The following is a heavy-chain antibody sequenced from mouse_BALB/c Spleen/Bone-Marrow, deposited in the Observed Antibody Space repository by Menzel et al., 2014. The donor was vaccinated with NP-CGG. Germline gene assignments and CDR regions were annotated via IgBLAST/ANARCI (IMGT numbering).Heavy chain of an antibody. CDR2: TYPGNVNT. CDR1: GYTFTSYY. D-gene: IGHD3-2*01. Sequence: QVQLQQSGPELVKPGASVRISCKASGYTFTSYYIHWVKQRPGQGLEWIGWTYPGNVNTKYNEKFKGKATLTADKSSSTAYMQLSSLTSENSAVYFCARSGDSSGYGFAYWGQGTLVTVSA. V-gene: IGHV1S56*01. J-gene: IGHJ3*01. CDR3: ARSGDSSGYGFAY.